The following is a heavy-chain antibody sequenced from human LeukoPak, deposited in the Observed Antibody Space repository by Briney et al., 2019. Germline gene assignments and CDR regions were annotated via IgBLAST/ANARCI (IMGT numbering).Heavy chain of an antibody. J-gene: IGHJ3*02. Sequence: GRSLRLSCAASGFTFSSYGMHWVRQAPGKGLEWVAVISYDGSNKYYADSVKSRFTISRDNSKNTLYLQMNSLRAEDTAVYYCAKGYCSSTSCQIRGDAFDIWGQGTMVTVSS. CDR2: ISYDGSNK. V-gene: IGHV3-30*18. D-gene: IGHD2-2*01. CDR3: AKGYCSSTSCQIRGDAFDI. CDR1: GFTFSSYG.